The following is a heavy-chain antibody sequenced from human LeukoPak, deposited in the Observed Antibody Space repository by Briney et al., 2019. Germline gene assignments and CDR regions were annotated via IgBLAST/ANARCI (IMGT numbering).Heavy chain of an antibody. V-gene: IGHV3-7*01. Sequence: PGGSLRLSCAASGFTFSSYWMSWVRQAPGKGLEWVANIKQDGSEKYYVDSVKGRFTISRDNAKNSLYLQMNSLRAEDTAVYYCARVIHSSGWYIPWYNWFDPWGQGTLVTVSS. D-gene: IGHD6-19*01. CDR3: ARVIHSSGWYIPWYNWFDP. CDR1: GFTFSSYW. CDR2: IKQDGSEK. J-gene: IGHJ5*02.